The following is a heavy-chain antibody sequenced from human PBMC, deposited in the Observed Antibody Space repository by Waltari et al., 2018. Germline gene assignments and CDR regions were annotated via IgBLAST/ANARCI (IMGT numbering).Heavy chain of an antibody. J-gene: IGHJ4*02. CDR1: GFTFRSYW. CDR3: VKYSSSFLGDC. V-gene: IGHV3-74*01. CDR2: ISTDGSIT. Sequence: EVPLVESGGGLVQPGGSLRLSCSASGFTFRSYWIPRVRQAPGKGLVSVSQISTDGSITNYADSVKGRFTISRDNAENTLSLQMHSLRAEDTAVYYCVKYSSSFLGDCWGQGTLVTVSS. D-gene: IGHD6-19*01.